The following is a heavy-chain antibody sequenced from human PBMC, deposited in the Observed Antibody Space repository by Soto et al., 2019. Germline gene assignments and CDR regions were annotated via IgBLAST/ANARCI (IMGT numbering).Heavy chain of an antibody. CDR3: ARGSCGYSGYENYYYGMDV. V-gene: IGHV1-69*05. D-gene: IGHD5-12*01. J-gene: IGHJ6*02. Sequence: SVKVSCKASGGTFSSYAISWVRQAPGQGLEWMGGIIPIFGTANYAQKFQGRVTMTRNTSISTAYMELSSLRSEDTAVYYCARGSCGYSGYENYYYGMDVCGQVPTVTVSS. CDR2: IIPIFGTA. CDR1: GGTFSSYA.